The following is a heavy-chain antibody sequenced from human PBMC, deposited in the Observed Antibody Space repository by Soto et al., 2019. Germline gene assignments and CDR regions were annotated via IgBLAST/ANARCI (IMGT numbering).Heavy chain of an antibody. CDR1: GGSISSYY. J-gene: IGHJ4*02. CDR2: IYYSGST. V-gene: IGHV4-59*12. CDR3: ARDLGGNSGGGAYFHY. D-gene: IGHD2-21*02. Sequence: SETLSLTCPVSGGSISSYYWSWIRQPPGKGLEWIGYIYYSGSTYYNPSLKSRVTISVDTSKNQFSLKLSSVTAADTAVYYCARDLGGNSGGGAYFHYWGQGTLVTVSS.